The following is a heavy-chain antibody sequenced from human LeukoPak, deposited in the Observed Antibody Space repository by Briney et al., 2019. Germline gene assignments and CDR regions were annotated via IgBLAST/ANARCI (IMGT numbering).Heavy chain of an antibody. J-gene: IGHJ4*02. CDR1: GYTFTGYH. CDR3: VRGGGTSWYDY. CDR2: INTNTAGT. V-gene: IGHV1-2*02. Sequence: ASVKVSCKASGYTFTGYHMHWVRQAPGQGLEWMGWINTNTAGTKYAQKFQGRVTMTRDTSISTAYMELSRLRSDDTAVYYCVRGGGTSWYDYWGQGTLLTVSS. D-gene: IGHD6-13*01.